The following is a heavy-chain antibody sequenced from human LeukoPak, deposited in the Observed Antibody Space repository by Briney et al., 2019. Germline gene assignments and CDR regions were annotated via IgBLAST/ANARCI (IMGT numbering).Heavy chain of an antibody. Sequence: GGSLRLSCAASGFTFSSYGMHWVRQAPGKGLEWVAFIRYDGSNKYYADSVKGRFTISRDNSKNTLYLQMNSLRAEDTAVYYCARGSILSLLRYFDQHRYYFDYWGQGTLVTVSS. CDR3: ARGSILSLLRYFDQHRYYFDY. V-gene: IGHV3-30*02. CDR2: IRYDGSNK. J-gene: IGHJ4*02. D-gene: IGHD3-9*01. CDR1: GFTFSSYG.